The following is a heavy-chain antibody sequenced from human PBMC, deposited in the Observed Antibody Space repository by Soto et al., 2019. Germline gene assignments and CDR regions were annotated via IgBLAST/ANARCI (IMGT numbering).Heavy chain of an antibody. CDR1: GFTFSSYA. V-gene: IGHV3-23*01. Sequence: GGSLRLSCAASGFTFSSYAMTWVRQAPGKGLEWVSGISGSGGSTYYADSVKGRFTISRDNSKNTLYLQMNSLRAEDTAVYYCAKDRAYDFWSGYCDYWGQGTLVTV. CDR3: AKDRAYDFWSGYCDY. J-gene: IGHJ4*02. CDR2: ISGSGGST. D-gene: IGHD3-3*01.